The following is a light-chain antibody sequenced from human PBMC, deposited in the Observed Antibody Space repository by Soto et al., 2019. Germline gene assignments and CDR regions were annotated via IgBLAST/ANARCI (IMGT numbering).Light chain of an antibody. V-gene: IGLV2-8*01. CDR3: SSYAGSNNFDV. CDR2: EVF. CDR1: SSDVGGYNY. Sequence: QSALTQPPSASGSTGQSVTISCTGTSSDVGGYNYVSWYQQHPGKAPKLMIYEVFKRPSGVPDRFSGSKSGNTASLTVSGLQAEDEADYYCSSYAGSNNFDVFGTGTKVTVL. J-gene: IGLJ1*01.